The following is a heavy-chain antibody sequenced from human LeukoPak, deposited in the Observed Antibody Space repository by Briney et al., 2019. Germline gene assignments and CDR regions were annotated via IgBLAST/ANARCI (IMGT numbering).Heavy chain of an antibody. V-gene: IGHV1-18*01. CDR3: ARDFFHGHCAGLSCFLLDY. J-gene: IGHJ4*02. D-gene: IGHD2-15*01. CDR2: ISANNGNT. CDR1: GYTFTSYG. Sequence: ASVKVSCKASGYTFTSYGISWVRQAPGQGLEWMGWISANNGNTNSAQKFQGRVTMTTDTSTSTAYMELRSLRSDDTAVYYCARDFFHGHCAGLSCFLLDYWGQGSPVTVSS.